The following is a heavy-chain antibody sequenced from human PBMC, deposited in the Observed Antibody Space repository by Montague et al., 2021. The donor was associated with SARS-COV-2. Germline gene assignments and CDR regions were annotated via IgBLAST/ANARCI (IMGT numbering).Heavy chain of an antibody. J-gene: IGHJ4*02. CDR2: IDWDDDK. CDR3: ARKGSAVPGDMCTYNFDI. D-gene: IGHD6-19*01. V-gene: IGHV2-70*13. CDR1: GFSLSTSGVC. Sequence: PALVKPTQTLTLTCTFSGFSLSTSGVCVSWIRQPPGKALEWLALIDWDDDKYYSASLKTRLTISKGTSTNQVVLTMTNMDPVDTGTYYCARKGSAVPGDMCTYNFDIWGQGTQVTVSS.